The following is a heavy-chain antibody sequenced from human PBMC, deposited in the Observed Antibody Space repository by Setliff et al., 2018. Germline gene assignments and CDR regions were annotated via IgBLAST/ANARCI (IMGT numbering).Heavy chain of an antibody. J-gene: IGHJ6*02. CDR1: GESFSNNY. CDR3: ARDQWVRSPPLYFSYSMDV. V-gene: IGHV4-4*07. Sequence: SETLSLTCSVYGESFSNNYWSWIRQPAGKGLEWIGRIYTSGSTNYNPSLKSRVTVSLDTSKNQFSLKLTSVTAADTAVYYCARDQWVRSPPLYFSYSMDVWGQGTTVTVSS. D-gene: IGHD5-12*01. CDR2: IYTSGST.